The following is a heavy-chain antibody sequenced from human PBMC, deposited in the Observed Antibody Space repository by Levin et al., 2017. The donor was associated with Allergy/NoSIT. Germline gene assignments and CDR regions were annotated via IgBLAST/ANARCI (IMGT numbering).Heavy chain of an antibody. J-gene: IGHJ4*02. CDR3: AFPYSSSWYYFDY. D-gene: IGHD6-13*01. CDR1: GFPFSSSW. CDR2: INSDGSST. V-gene: IGHV3-74*01. Sequence: LSLTCAASGFPFSSSWMHWVRQAPGKGLVWVSRINSDGSSTSYADSVKGRFTISRDNAKNTLYLQMNSLRAEDTAVYYCAFPYSSSWYYFDYWGQGTLVTVSA.